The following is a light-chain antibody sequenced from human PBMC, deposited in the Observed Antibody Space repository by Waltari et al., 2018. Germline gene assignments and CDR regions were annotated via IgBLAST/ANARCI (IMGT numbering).Light chain of an antibody. Sequence: VLTQSTGTLPLSPGARATISCRASQSVRGSLAWYQQKAGQAPRLLIYGASSRATGIPDRFSGSGSGTDFSLTISRLEPEDFAVYYCQHYVRLPATFGQGTKVEI. CDR3: QHYVRLPAT. CDR1: QSVRGS. V-gene: IGKV3-20*01. CDR2: GAS. J-gene: IGKJ1*01.